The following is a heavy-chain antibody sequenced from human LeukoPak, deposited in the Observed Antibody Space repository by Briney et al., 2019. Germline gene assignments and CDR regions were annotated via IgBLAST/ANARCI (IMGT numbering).Heavy chain of an antibody. D-gene: IGHD6-6*01. Sequence: SQTLSLTCTVSGGSISSGGYYWSWIRQPPGKGLEWIGYIYHSGSTYYNPSLKSRVTISVDRSKNQFSLKLSSVTAADTAVYYCARDQKYSSYDWGQGTLVTVSS. V-gene: IGHV4-30-2*01. J-gene: IGHJ4*02. CDR3: ARDQKYSSYD. CDR2: IYHSGST. CDR1: GGSISSGGYY.